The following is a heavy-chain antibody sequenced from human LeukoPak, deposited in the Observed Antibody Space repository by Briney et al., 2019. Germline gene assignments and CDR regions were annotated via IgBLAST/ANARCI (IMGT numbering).Heavy chain of an antibody. D-gene: IGHD3-22*01. J-gene: IGHJ3*02. CDR1: GFTFSSYS. CDR2: ISSSSSYI. V-gene: IGHV3-21*01. CDR3: ARVRYYDSSGLPDVFDI. Sequence: GGSLRLSCAASGFTFSSYSMNWVRQAPGKGLEWVSSISSSSSYIYYADSVKGRFTTSRDNAKNSLYLQMNSLRAEDTAVYYCARVRYYDSSGLPDVFDIWGQGTMVTVSS.